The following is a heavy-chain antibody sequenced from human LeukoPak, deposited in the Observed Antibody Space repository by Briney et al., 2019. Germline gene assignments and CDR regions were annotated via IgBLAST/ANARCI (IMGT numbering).Heavy chain of an antibody. CDR2: IYHSGST. CDR1: GGSISSSNW. D-gene: IGHD4-17*01. J-gene: IGHJ5*02. CDR3: VRAGDYGDYVGWFDP. V-gene: IGHV4-4*02. Sequence: SETLSLTCAVSGGSISSSNWWSWVRQPPGRGLEWIREIYHSGSTNYNPSLKSRLTMSVDTSKNQFSLNLNSVTAADTAVYYCVRAGDYGDYVGWFDPWGQGTLVTVSS.